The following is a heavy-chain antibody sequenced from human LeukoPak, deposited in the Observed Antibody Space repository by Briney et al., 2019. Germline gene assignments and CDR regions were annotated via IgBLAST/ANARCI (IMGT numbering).Heavy chain of an antibody. CDR1: GGSFSGCY. V-gene: IGHV4-34*01. D-gene: IGHD3-22*01. J-gene: IGHJ4*02. Sequence: SETPSLTCAVYGGSFSGCYWSWIRQPPGKGLEWIGEISHSGSTNYNPSLKSRVTISVDTSKNQFSLKLSSVTAADTAMYYCAREGAVSGSPFDYWGQGTLVTVSS. CDR2: ISHSGST. CDR3: AREGAVSGSPFDY.